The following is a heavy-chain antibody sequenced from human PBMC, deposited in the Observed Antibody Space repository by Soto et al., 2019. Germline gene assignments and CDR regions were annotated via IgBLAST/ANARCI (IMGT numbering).Heavy chain of an antibody. Sequence: GGSLRLSCAASGFTFSSYGMHWVRQAPGKGLEWVAVISYDGSNKYYADSVKGRFTISRDNSKNTLYLQMNSLRAEDTAVYYCAKDRGSARYFDYWGQGTLVTVSS. CDR3: AKDRGSARYFDY. CDR2: ISYDGSNK. J-gene: IGHJ4*02. V-gene: IGHV3-30*18. CDR1: GFTFSSYG. D-gene: IGHD3-10*01.